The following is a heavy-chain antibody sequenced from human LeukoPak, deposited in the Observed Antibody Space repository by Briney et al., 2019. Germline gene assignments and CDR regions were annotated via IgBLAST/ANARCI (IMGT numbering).Heavy chain of an antibody. CDR1: GVSIGSHY. CDR3: ARDAY. V-gene: IGHV4-59*11. CDR2: VYNSGTT. Sequence: SETRSLTCTVSGVSIGSHYWSWIRQSPGKGLEWIGCVYNSGTTVYNPSLTGRVTISVDTSKNQYSLNLRSVTAADAAVYYCARDAYWGQGILVTVSS. J-gene: IGHJ4*02.